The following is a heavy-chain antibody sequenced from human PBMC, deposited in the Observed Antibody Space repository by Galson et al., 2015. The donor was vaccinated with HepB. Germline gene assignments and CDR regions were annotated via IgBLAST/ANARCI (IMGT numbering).Heavy chain of an antibody. CDR3: ARGAGYGSGSYYKLLDY. J-gene: IGHJ4*02. CDR1: GFTFSSYG. Sequence: SLRLSCAASGFTFSSYGMHWVRQAPGKGLEWVAVIWYDGSNKYYADSVKGRFTISRDNSKNTLYLQMNSLRAEDTAVYYCARGAGYGSGSYYKLLDYWGQGTLVTVSS. D-gene: IGHD3-10*01. CDR2: IWYDGSNK. V-gene: IGHV3-33*08.